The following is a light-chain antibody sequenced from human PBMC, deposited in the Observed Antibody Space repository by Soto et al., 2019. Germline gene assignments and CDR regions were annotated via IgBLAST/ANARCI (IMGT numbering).Light chain of an antibody. CDR2: KAS. V-gene: IGKV1-5*03. CDR3: QQYNSFSGS. Sequence: DIQMTQSPSTLSASVGDRVTISCRASQGISSWLAWYQQKPGKAPKLLIYKASSLRSGVPSRFSGSGSGTEFTLTISSLQPDDSATYFCQQYNSFSGSFGQGTKLDIK. CDR1: QGISSW. J-gene: IGKJ2*01.